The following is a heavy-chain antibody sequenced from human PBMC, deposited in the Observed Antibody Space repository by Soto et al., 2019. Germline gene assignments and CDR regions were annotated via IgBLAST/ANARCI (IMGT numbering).Heavy chain of an antibody. V-gene: IGHV1-69*13. CDR3: ASVLLWFGDFYYYYGMDV. D-gene: IGHD3-10*01. Sequence: SVKVSCKASGGTFSSYAISWVRQAPGQGLEWMGGIIPIFGTANYAQKFQGRVTITADESTSTAYMELSSLRSEDTAVYYCASVLLWFGDFYYYYGMDVWGQGTTVTVSS. J-gene: IGHJ6*02. CDR2: IIPIFGTA. CDR1: GGTFSSYA.